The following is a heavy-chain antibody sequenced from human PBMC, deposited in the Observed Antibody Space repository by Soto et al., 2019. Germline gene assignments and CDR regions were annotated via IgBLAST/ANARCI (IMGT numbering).Heavy chain of an antibody. D-gene: IGHD3-10*01. CDR3: AGDKAVLLSFAELLYPYNMDV. Sequence: QVQLQESGPGLVKPSQTLSLTCTVSGGSISSGGYYWSWIRQHPGQGLEWIGYIYYSGSTYYNPGLERRVTDAVDTSENQLFMNLSSVAAAVTSVDYCAGDKAVLLSFAELLYPYNMDVWGKGTTVTVSS. V-gene: IGHV4-31*03. J-gene: IGHJ6*03. CDR1: GGSISSGGYY. CDR2: IYYSGST.